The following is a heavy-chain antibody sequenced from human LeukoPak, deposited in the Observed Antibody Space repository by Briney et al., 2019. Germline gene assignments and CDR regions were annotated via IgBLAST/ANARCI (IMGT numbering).Heavy chain of an antibody. CDR1: GFSFSTYA. CDR2: ISSGGAYT. D-gene: IGHD3-10*01. CDR3: AKGGGSGSYRSWFDS. J-gene: IGHJ5*01. V-gene: IGHV3-23*01. Sequence: GGSLRLSCTASGFSFSTYAMTWVRQAPGKGLEWVSTISSGGAYTYYEDAVKGRFTISRDYSENTLYLQMNSLRAEDTAVYYCAKGGGSGSYRSWFDSWGQGTLVTVSS.